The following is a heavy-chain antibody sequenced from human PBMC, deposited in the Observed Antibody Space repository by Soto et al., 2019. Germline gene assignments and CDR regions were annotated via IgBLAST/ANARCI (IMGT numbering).Heavy chain of an antibody. CDR3: ARDGLAYYYDSSGYPGGVRRFDP. J-gene: IGHJ5*02. Sequence: QVQLVQSGAEVKKPGASVQVSCKASGYTFTSYAMHWVRQAPGQRLEWMGWINAGNGNTKYSQKFQGRVTITRDTSASTAYMELSSLRSEDPAVYYCARDGLAYYYDSSGYPGGVRRFDPWGQGTMVTVS. CDR1: GYTFTSYA. D-gene: IGHD3-22*01. CDR2: INAGNGNT. V-gene: IGHV1-3*01.